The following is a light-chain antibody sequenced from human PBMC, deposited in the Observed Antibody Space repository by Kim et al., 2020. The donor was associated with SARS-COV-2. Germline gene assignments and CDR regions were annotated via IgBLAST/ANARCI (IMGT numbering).Light chain of an antibody. V-gene: IGLV1-51*01. J-gene: IGLJ3*02. Sequence: QSVLTQPPSVSAAPGQKVTISCSGSISNIGNNYVSWFQHLPGTAPKLLIYDNHHRPSGIPDRFSGSKSGTSATLAITGLQTGDEADYFCGTWYSSLSAGRVFGGGTQLTVL. CDR2: DNH. CDR3: GTWYSSLSAGRV. CDR1: ISNIGNNY.